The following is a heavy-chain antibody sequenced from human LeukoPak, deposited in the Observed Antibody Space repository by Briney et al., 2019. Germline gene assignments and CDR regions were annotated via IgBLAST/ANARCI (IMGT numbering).Heavy chain of an antibody. CDR1: GGTFGSYA. D-gene: IGHD6-19*01. Sequence: GASVKVSCKASGGTFGSYAISWVRQAPGQWLEWMGRIIPILGIANYAQKFQGRVTITADKSTSTAYMELSSLRSEDTAVYYCAMREKRSSGWPFDYWGQGTLVTVSS. J-gene: IGHJ4*02. CDR2: IIPILGIA. V-gene: IGHV1-69*04. CDR3: AMREKRSSGWPFDY.